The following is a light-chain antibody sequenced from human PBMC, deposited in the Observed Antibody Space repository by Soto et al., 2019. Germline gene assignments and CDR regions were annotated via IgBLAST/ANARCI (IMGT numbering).Light chain of an antibody. CDR3: VLYMGGGIRV. J-gene: IGLJ3*02. Sequence: QTVVTQEPSFSVSPGVTVTLNCGLSSGSVSTNYYPSWYQQTPGQAPRTLIYSTNTRSSGVPDRFSGSILGNRAALTITGAQADDESDYYCVLYMGGGIRVFGGGTKLTVL. CDR1: SGSVSTNYY. V-gene: IGLV8-61*01. CDR2: STN.